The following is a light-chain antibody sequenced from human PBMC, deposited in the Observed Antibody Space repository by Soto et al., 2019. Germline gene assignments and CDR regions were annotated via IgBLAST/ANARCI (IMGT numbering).Light chain of an antibody. Sequence: QYALTQPRSVSGSPGQSVTISCTGTSSDVGGYNYVSWYQQHSGKAPKFMIYDVSKRPSGVPDRFSGSKSGNTASLTISGLQAEDEADYYCCSYAGSYRYVFGTGTQLTVL. CDR3: CSYAGSYRYV. J-gene: IGLJ1*01. V-gene: IGLV2-11*01. CDR1: SSDVGGYNY. CDR2: DVS.